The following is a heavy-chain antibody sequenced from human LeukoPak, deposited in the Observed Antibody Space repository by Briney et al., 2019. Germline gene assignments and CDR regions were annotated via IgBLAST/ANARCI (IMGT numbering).Heavy chain of an antibody. CDR2: IYPDDSDT. CDR1: EYSFITHW. J-gene: IGHJ3*02. V-gene: IGHV5-51*01. D-gene: IGHD3-22*01. CDR3: ARTNYYETSGWASGLSPFDM. Sequence: GESLKISCKGSEYSFITHWIAWVRQMPGKGLEWMGIIYPDDSDTKYSPSFQGQVIISVDKSTSAAYLQWSSLKASDTAMYYCARTNYYETSGWASGLSPFDMWGRGTMVTVSS.